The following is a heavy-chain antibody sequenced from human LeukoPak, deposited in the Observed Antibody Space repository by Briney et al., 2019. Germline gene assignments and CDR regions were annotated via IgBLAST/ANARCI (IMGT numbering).Heavy chain of an antibody. V-gene: IGHV3-23*01. D-gene: IGHD3-10*01. CDR3: ARSSGSYDFDY. CDR2: ISGSGGST. Sequence: GSLLLSCAASRFTFSSYAMSWVRQAPGKGLEWVSAISGSGGSTYYADSVKGRFTISRDNSKKTLYLQMDSLRGEDMAVYYCARSSGSYDFDYWGQGTLVTVSS. CDR1: RFTFSSYA. J-gene: IGHJ4*02.